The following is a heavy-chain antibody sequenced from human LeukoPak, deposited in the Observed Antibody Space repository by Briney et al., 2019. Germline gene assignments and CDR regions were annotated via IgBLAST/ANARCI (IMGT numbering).Heavy chain of an antibody. J-gene: IGHJ4*02. CDR3: ARTLSESYYLNYFDS. CDR2: IKQDGSEK. V-gene: IGHV3-7*01. Sequence: GGSLRLSCAASGFTFSGYCMSWVRQAPGKGLEWVANIKQDGSEKSCVDSVKDRFTISRDNAKNSLFLQMNSLRAEDTAVYYCARTLSESYYLNYFDSWGQGTLVTVSS. D-gene: IGHD1-26*01. CDR1: GFTFSGYC.